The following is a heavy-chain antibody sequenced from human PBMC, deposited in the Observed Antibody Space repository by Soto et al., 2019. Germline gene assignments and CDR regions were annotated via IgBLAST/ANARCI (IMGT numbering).Heavy chain of an antibody. V-gene: IGHV1-3*05. J-gene: IGHJ4*02. Sequence: QVQLVQSGAEEKKPGASVKVSCKASGYTFTSYAMHWVRQAPGQRLEWMGWINAGNGNTKYSQKFQGRVTITRDTAASTAYMKLSSQRSEGTGGYYCSSSIVVETDLDYWGQGTMVTVPS. CDR2: INAGNGNT. CDR3: SSSIVVETDLDY. D-gene: IGHD2-21*02. CDR1: GYTFTSYA.